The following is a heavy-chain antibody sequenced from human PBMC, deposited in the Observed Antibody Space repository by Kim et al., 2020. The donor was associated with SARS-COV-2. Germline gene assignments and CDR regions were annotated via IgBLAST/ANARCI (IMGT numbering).Heavy chain of an antibody. V-gene: IGHV3-7*03. Sequence: GGSLRLSCAASGFTFSSYWMNWVRQAPGKGLEWVANIKQDGSEKYYVDSVKGRFTISRDNAKNSLYLQMNSLRAEDTALYYCARAARGYQLLLYSDYWGQGTLVTVSS. CDR3: ARAARGYQLLLYSDY. J-gene: IGHJ4*02. CDR2: IKQDGSEK. CDR1: GFTFSSYW. D-gene: IGHD2-2*01.